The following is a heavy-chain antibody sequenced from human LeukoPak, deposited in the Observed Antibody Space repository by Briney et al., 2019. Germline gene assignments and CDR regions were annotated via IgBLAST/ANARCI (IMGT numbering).Heavy chain of an antibody. CDR2: ISSKSDGGTT. J-gene: IGHJ4*02. CDR3: ITEPHDYGDFTFGY. CDR1: ELAFKNVW. Sequence: EGSLRLSCGASELAFKNVWMSWVRQAPGKGLEWVGRISSKSDGGTTDYAAPVKGRFTISRDDSTNTLSLQMSGLKAEDTALYFCITEPHDYGDFTFGYWGQGTLVTVSS. D-gene: IGHD4-17*01. V-gene: IGHV3-15*01.